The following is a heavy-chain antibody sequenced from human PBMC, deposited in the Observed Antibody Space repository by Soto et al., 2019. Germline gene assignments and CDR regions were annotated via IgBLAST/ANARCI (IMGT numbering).Heavy chain of an antibody. D-gene: IGHD3-9*01. CDR3: ARLVASETGYGMDV. V-gene: IGHV3-21*06. Sequence: ESGGGLVKPGGSLRLSCAASGFIFSSHNMNWVRQAPGKGLEWVSSITGSSSYIFYADSVNGRFTISRDNAKNTVYLQMNSLRAEDTGVYYCARLVASETGYGMDVWGQGTTVTVSS. J-gene: IGHJ6*02. CDR1: GFIFSSHN. CDR2: ITGSSSYI.